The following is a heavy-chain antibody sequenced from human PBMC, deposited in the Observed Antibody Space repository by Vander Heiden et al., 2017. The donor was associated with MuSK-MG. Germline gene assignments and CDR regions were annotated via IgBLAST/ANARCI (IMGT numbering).Heavy chain of an antibody. V-gene: IGHV4-31*03. CDR2: IYYSGST. D-gene: IGHD2-2*01. CDR1: GGSIRSGNYY. CDR3: ARAGRTSRAGYYYMDV. Sequence: QVQLQESGPGLVKPSQTLSLTCTVSGGSIRSGNYYWSWIRQHPGKGLEWIGYIYYSGSTYYNPSLKSRVTISVDTSKNQFSLKLSSVTAADTAVYYCARAGRTSRAGYYYMDVWGKGTTVTVSS. J-gene: IGHJ6*03.